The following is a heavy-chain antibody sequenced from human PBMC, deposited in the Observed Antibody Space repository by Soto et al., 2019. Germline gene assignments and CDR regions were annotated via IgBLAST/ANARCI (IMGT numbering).Heavy chain of an antibody. D-gene: IGHD2-2*01. Sequence: GASVKVSCKASGGTFSSYAISWVRQAPGQGLEWMGGIIPIFGTANYAQKFQGRVTITADESTSTAYMELSSLRSEDTAVYYCASLYCISTSCYLPPDYYYGMDGWGQGTKVTVSS. CDR1: GGTFSSYA. CDR3: ASLYCISTSCYLPPDYYYGMDG. J-gene: IGHJ6*02. CDR2: IIPIFGTA. V-gene: IGHV1-69*13.